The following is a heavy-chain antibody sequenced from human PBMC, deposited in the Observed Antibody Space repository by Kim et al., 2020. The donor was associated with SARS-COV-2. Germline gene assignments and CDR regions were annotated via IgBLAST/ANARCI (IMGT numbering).Heavy chain of an antibody. D-gene: IGHD2-21*02. V-gene: IGHV3-30*18. CDR2: ISYDGSNK. Sequence: GGSLRLSCAASGFTFSSYGMHWVRQAPGKGLEWVAVISYDGSNKYYADSVKGRFTISRDNSKNTLYLQMNSLRAEDTAVYYCAKDRGDHDFIDYYYYGMDVWGQGATVTVSS. J-gene: IGHJ6*02. CDR1: GFTFSSYG. CDR3: AKDRGDHDFIDYYYYGMDV.